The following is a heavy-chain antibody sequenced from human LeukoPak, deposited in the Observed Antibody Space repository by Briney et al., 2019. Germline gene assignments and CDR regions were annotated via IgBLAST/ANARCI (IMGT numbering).Heavy chain of an antibody. CDR3: ARGYGNGWHDY. V-gene: IGHV4-59*02. J-gene: IGHJ4*02. CDR1: GGSVTGHF. CDR2: SSYTGNT. Sequence: SDTLSLTCTVAGGSVTGHFWSWIRQPPGRGLEYIGYSSYTGNTRYNPSLEGRATISLDTSKNQFSLKLSSLTPADTAVYYCARGYGNGWHDYWGQGTLVTVSS. D-gene: IGHD6-25*01.